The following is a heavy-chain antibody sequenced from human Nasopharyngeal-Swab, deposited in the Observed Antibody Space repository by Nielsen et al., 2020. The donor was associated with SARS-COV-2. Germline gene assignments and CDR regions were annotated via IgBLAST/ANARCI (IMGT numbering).Heavy chain of an antibody. CDR2: IVVGSGNT. D-gene: IGHD3-16*01. Sequence: WVRQAPGQRLEWIGWIVVGSGNTNYAQKFQERVTITRDMSTSTAYMELSSLRSEDTAVYYCAARGGVTLPFDYWGQGTLGTVSS. J-gene: IGHJ4*02. V-gene: IGHV1-58*01. CDR3: AARGGVTLPFDY.